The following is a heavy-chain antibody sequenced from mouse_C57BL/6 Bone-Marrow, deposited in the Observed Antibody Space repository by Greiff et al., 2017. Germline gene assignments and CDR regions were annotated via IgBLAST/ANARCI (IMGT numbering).Heavy chain of an antibody. CDR3: ARRGYSNYGFAY. Sequence: EVKLVESGGGLVQPGGSLKLSCAASGFTFSDYYMYWVRQTPEKRLEWVAYISNGGGSTYYPDTVKGRFTISRDNAKNTLYLQMSRLKSEDTAMYYCARRGYSNYGFAYWGQGTLVTVSA. CDR1: GFTFSDYY. V-gene: IGHV5-12*01. D-gene: IGHD2-5*01. CDR2: ISNGGGST. J-gene: IGHJ3*01.